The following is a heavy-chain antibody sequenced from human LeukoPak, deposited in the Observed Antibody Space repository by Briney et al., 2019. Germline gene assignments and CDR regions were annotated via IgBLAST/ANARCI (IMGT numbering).Heavy chain of an antibody. Sequence: GGSLRLSCAASGFTFSSYAMTWVRQAPGRGLEWVSASTGSGGTTYYADSVKGRFTISRDNSKNTLYLQMNSLRAEDTAVYYCAKDGGIEMATDYWGQGTLVTVSS. CDR3: AKDGGIEMATDY. V-gene: IGHV3-23*01. D-gene: IGHD5-24*01. CDR2: STGSGGTT. CDR1: GFTFSSYA. J-gene: IGHJ4*02.